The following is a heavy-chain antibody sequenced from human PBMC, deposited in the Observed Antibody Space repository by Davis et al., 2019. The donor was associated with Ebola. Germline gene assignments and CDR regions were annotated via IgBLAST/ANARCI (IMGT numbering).Heavy chain of an antibody. J-gene: IGHJ4*02. CDR3: ASGGLPAAQDS. CDR2: INTDGTTT. D-gene: IGHD2-2*01. CDR1: GFTFSNNW. V-gene: IGHV3-74*01. Sequence: HTGGSLRLSCAASGFTFSNNWMHWVRQAPGKGLVWVSRINTDGTTTSYADSVKGRFTISRDNAKNTLYLQMNSLRAEDTAVYYCASGGLPAAQDSWRQGTLVTVSS.